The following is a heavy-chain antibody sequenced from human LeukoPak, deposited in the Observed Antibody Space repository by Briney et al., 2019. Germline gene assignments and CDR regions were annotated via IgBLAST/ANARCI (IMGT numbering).Heavy chain of an antibody. V-gene: IGHV2-70*20. D-gene: IGHD1-26*01. J-gene: IGHJ3*02. CDR1: GFSLSTSGMC. Sequence: ESGPALVKPTQTLTLTCTFSGFSLSTSGMCVSWVRQPPGKALEWLALIDWDDDKYYSTSLKTRLTISKDTSKNQVVLTMTNMDPVDTATYYCARTRLGGSYFGAFDIWGQGTMITVSS. CDR2: IDWDDDK. CDR3: ARTRLGGSYFGAFDI.